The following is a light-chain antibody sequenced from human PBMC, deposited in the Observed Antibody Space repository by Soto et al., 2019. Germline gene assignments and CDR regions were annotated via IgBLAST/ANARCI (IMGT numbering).Light chain of an antibody. CDR3: QQRSNWQVT. V-gene: IGKV3-11*01. CDR1: QSISSY. CDR2: DAS. J-gene: IGKJ5*01. Sequence: EIVLSRCPVTLSLSPGERATLSCRASQSISSYLAWYQQKPGQAPRLLIYDASKRATGIPARFSGGGSGTDFTLTISSLEPEDFAVYYCQQRSNWQVTFGQGTRQEI.